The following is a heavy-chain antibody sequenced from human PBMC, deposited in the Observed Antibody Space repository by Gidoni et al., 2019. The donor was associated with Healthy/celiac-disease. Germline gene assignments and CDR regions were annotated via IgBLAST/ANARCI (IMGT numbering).Heavy chain of an antibody. CDR3: ARDNPYYGRAFDI. CDR2: SNPNSGGT. D-gene: IGHD1-26*01. V-gene: IGHV1-2*06. CDR1: GYTFTGYY. Sequence: QVQLVQSGAEVKKPGASVKVSCKASGYTFTGYYMHWVRQAPGQGLEWMGRSNPNSGGTTYAQKFQGRVTMTRDTSISTAYMELSRRRSDDTAVYYCARDNPYYGRAFDIWGQGTMVTVSS. J-gene: IGHJ3*02.